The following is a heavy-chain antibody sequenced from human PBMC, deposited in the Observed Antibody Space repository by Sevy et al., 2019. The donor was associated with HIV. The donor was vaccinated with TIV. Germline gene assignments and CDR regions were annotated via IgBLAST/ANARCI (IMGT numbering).Heavy chain of an antibody. D-gene: IGHD2-15*01. V-gene: IGHV5-51*01. J-gene: IGHJ6*02. Sequence: GESLKISCKGAGYSFTNYWIGWVRQMPGKGLEWMGIIYPGDSDTRYSPSFQGQVTISADKSISTAYLQWSSLRASDTAMYYCARFGSYRPAYYGIDVWGQRTTVTVSS. CDR3: ARFGSYRPAYYGIDV. CDR2: IYPGDSDT. CDR1: GYSFTNYW.